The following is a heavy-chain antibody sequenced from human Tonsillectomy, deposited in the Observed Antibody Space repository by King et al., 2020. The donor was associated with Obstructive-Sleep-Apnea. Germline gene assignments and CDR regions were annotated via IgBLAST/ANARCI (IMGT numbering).Heavy chain of an antibody. CDR3: ARDLGYNYGYYFDY. Sequence: PLVQSGGGLVQSGGSLRLSCAASGFTFSTYNMHWVRQAPGKGLEWVSYISSYSDTIYYADSVKGRFTISRDNAKNSLYLQMNSLRAEDTAVYYCARDLGYNYGYYFDYWGQGALLTVSS. V-gene: IGHV3-48*01. CDR2: ISSYSDTI. J-gene: IGHJ4*02. CDR1: GFTFSTYN. D-gene: IGHD5-18*01.